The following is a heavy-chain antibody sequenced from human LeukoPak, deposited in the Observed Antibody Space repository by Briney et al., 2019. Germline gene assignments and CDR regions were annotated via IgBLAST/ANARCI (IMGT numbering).Heavy chain of an antibody. CDR2: ISGSGRNT. V-gene: IGHV3-23*01. Sequence: GSLRLSCAASGFSFSSYAMNWVRQAPVKGLEWVSAISGSGRNTYYADSVKGRFTISRDNAKNSLDLQMNSLRDEDTAVYYCSRRFDCWGQGTLVTVSS. CDR3: SRRFDC. CDR1: GFSFSSYA. J-gene: IGHJ4*02.